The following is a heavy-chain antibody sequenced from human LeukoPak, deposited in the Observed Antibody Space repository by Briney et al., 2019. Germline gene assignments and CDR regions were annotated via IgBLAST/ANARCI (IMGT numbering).Heavy chain of an antibody. Sequence: ESLKISCKGSGYSFTSYWIGWGRHMPGKGQEWMWIIYLGDSDTTYSPSFQEQLTISADKSISTAYLQWSSLKASDTAMYYCARLTSSSSVYYYYMDVWGKGTTVTVSS. V-gene: IGHV5-51*01. CDR3: ARLTSSSSVYYYYMDV. CDR2: IYLGDSDT. J-gene: IGHJ6*03. D-gene: IGHD6-6*01. CDR1: GYSFTSYW.